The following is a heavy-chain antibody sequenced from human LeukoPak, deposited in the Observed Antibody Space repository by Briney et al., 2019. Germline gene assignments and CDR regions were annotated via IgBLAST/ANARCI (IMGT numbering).Heavy chain of an antibody. J-gene: IGHJ4*02. CDR2: IHTSGST. D-gene: IGHD6-13*01. V-gene: IGHV4-4*07. Sequence: SETLSLTCTVSGGSISNYWSWIRQPAGKGLEWIGRIHTSGSTNYNPSLKSRVTMSVDTSKNQFSPKLSSVTAADTAVYYCARGVIAAGGDDFDYWGQGTLVTVSS. CDR3: ARGVIAAGGDDFDY. CDR1: GGSISNY.